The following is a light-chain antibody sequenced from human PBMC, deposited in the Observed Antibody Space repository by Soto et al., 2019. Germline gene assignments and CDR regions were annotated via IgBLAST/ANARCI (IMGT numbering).Light chain of an antibody. J-gene: IGLJ1*01. CDR3: AAWDDSLSGHYV. Sequence: QSVLTQPPSASGTPGQRVTISCSGSSSNIGSNYVYWYQQLPGTAPKLLIYRNNQRPSGVPERFSGSKSGTSASLAISWRRSEDEADYYCAAWDDSLSGHYVFGTGTKVTVL. CDR1: SSNIGSNY. V-gene: IGLV1-47*01. CDR2: RNN.